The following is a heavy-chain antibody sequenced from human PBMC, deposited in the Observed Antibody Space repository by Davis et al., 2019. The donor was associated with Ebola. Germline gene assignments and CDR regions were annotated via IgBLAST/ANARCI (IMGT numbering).Heavy chain of an antibody. Sequence: AASVKVSCKASGGPFSSNTINWVRQAPGQGLEWMGWINPHNGNTNYAQNVQGRVTMTTDTSTSTAYMEVGTLRSDDTAVYYCARAQFPTTSDHWGQGTLVTVSS. D-gene: IGHD1-1*01. CDR3: ARAQFPTTSDH. CDR2: INPHNGNT. J-gene: IGHJ4*02. V-gene: IGHV1-18*04. CDR1: GGPFSSNT.